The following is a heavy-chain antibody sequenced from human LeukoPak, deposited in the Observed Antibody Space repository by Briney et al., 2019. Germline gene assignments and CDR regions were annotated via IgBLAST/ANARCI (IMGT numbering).Heavy chain of an antibody. Sequence: SETLSLTCTVPGGSISRYYWSWIRQPPGKGLEWIGCIYYSGSTNYNPSLTSRVTISVDTSKNQFSLKLSSVTAADTAVYYCARVITMVRGVIRRGGGWYFDYWGQGTLVTVSS. J-gene: IGHJ4*02. CDR3: ARVITMVRGVIRRGGGWYFDY. CDR2: IYYSGST. D-gene: IGHD3-10*01. V-gene: IGHV4-59*01. CDR1: GGSISRYY.